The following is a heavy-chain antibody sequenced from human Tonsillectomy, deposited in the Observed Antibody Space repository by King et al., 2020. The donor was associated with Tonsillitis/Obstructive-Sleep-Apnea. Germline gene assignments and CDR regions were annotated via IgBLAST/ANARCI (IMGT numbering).Heavy chain of an antibody. V-gene: IGHV1-3*01. CDR2: INAVPGNT. J-gene: IGHJ4*02. Sequence: QLVQSGAEVKKPGASVKVSCKASGYTFTNYAMHWVLQAPGPSLEWLGWINAVPGNTKYSQNFQGRVAITRDTSASTAYMELSSLRSEDTAIYYCARDRNYFDFWGQGTLVTVSS. CDR3: ARDRNYFDF. CDR1: GYTFTNYA.